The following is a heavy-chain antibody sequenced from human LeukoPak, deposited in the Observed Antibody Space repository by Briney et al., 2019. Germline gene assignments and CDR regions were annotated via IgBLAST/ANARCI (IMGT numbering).Heavy chain of an antibody. Sequence: GRSLRLSCAASGFTFSSYAMHWVRQAPGKGLEWVAVISYDGSNKYYADSVKGRFTISRDNSKNTLYLQMNGLRAEDTAVYYCAKGIGYCSSTSCYVFDYWGQGTLVTVSS. D-gene: IGHD2-2*01. CDR2: ISYDGSNK. J-gene: IGHJ4*02. CDR3: AKGIGYCSSTSCYVFDY. CDR1: GFTFSSYA. V-gene: IGHV3-30-3*01.